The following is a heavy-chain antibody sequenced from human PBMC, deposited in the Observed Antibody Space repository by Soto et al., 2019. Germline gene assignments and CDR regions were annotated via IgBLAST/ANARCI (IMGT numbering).Heavy chain of an antibody. CDR3: AKIGSSSSVSLPLVLLDY. Sequence: GGSLRLSCAASGFTFSSYAMSWVRQSPRKGLEWVSAIPGSGTSTYYAGSVKGRFTISRDNSKNTLYLQMNSLRVEDTAVYYCAKIGSSSSVSLPLVLLDYWGQGALVTVSS. J-gene: IGHJ4*02. CDR2: IPGSGTST. V-gene: IGHV3-23*01. D-gene: IGHD6-6*01. CDR1: GFTFSSYA.